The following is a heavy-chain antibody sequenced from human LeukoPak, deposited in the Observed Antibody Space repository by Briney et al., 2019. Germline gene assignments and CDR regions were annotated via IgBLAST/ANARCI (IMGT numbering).Heavy chain of an antibody. CDR2: IYAGGST. D-gene: IGHD1-26*01. V-gene: IGHV3-53*01. CDR3: ARVWELSFDY. CDR1: GFTVSSDH. Sequence: VGSLRLSCAASGFTVSSDHMSWVRQAPGKGLEWVSVIYAGGSTYYADSVKGRFTISRDNFKNTVFLQMNSLRAEDTAVYYCARVWELSFDYWGQGTLVTVSS. J-gene: IGHJ4*02.